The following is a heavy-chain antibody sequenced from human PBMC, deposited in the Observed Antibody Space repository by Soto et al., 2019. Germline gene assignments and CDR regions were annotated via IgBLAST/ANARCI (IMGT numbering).Heavy chain of an antibody. CDR3: AREAAAGNFDY. Sequence: GASVKLSCKASGYTFTSYTIHWVRQAPGQRLEWMGWSNAGNGNTKYSQEFQGRVTITSDTSASTSYMELSSLRSEDMAVYYCAREAAAGNFDYWGQGTLVTVSS. D-gene: IGHD6-13*01. CDR1: GYTFTSYT. J-gene: IGHJ4*02. V-gene: IGHV1-3*02. CDR2: SNAGNGNT.